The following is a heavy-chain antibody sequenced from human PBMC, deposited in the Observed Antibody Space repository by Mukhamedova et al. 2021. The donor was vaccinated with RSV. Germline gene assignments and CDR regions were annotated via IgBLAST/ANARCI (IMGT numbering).Heavy chain of an antibody. J-gene: IGHJ5*02. CDR3: ARLVTGYPNWFDP. Sequence: PRDPTTEYTSSFQGQVTFSADKSISVAYLQWSSLKASDTAMYYCARLVTGYPNWFDPWGQGTLVTVSS. V-gene: IGHV5-51*01. D-gene: IGHD3-9*01. CDR2: PRDPTT.